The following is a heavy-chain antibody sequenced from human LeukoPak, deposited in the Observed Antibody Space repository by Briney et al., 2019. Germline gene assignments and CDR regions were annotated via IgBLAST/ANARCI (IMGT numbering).Heavy chain of an antibody. CDR3: ARRVPYSYGSYFDY. J-gene: IGHJ4*02. D-gene: IGHD5-18*01. CDR2: IYCSGST. CDR1: GGSISSYY. V-gene: IGHV4-59*08. Sequence: SETLSLTCTVSGGSISSYYWSWIRQPPGKGLEWIGYIYCSGSTNYNPSLKSRVTISVDTSKNQFSLKLSSVTAADTAVYYCARRVPYSYGSYFDYWGQGTLVTVSS.